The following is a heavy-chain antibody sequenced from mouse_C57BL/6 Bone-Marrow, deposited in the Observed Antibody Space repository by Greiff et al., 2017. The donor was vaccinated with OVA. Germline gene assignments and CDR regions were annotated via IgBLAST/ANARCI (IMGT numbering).Heavy chain of an antibody. D-gene: IGHD2-2*01. CDR1: GFNIKDDY. J-gene: IGHJ1*03. Sequence: EVKLMESGAELVRPGASVKLSCTASGFNIKDDYMHWVKQRPEQGLEWIGWIDPENGDTEYASKFPGKATITADTSSNTAYLQLSSLTSEDTAVYYCTTGGYLSYWYFDVWGTGTTVTVSS. V-gene: IGHV14-4*01. CDR2: IDPENGDT. CDR3: TTGGYLSYWYFDV.